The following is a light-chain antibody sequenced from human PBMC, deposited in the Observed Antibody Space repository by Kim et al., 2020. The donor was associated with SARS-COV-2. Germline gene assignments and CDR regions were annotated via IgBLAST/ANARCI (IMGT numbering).Light chain of an antibody. Sequence: SPGGRATLSCRASQSVSSSYLAWYQQKPGQAPRLLIYGASSRATGIPDRFSGSGSGTDFTLTISRLEPEDFAVYYCQQYGSSLITFGGGTKVDIK. V-gene: IGKV3-20*01. J-gene: IGKJ4*01. CDR3: QQYGSSLIT. CDR1: QSVSSSY. CDR2: GAS.